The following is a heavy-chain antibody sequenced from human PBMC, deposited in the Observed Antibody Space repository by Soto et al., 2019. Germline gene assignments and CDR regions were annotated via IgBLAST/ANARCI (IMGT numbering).Heavy chain of an antibody. CDR3: ARDRPEILNPTDHPMFDY. CDR1: GFTFSSHW. CDR2: IESDGSST. V-gene: IGHV3-74*01. D-gene: IGHD6-6*01. J-gene: IGHJ4*02. Sequence: EVQLVESGGGLVQPGGSLRLSCAASGFTFSSHWMHWVRQVPGKGLVWVSRIESDGSSTAYADSVKGRFTISRDNAKNTLYLQMKSLRVEDTAIYYCARDRPEILNPTDHPMFDYWGQGTLVTVSS.